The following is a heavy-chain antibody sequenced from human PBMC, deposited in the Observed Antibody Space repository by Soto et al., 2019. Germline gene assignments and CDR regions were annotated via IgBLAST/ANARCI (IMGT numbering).Heavy chain of an antibody. CDR2: IMPVFGTP. V-gene: IGHV1-69*13. CDR3: ARQFDYDTSGFYYAY. CDR1: GGTFSKNT. Sequence: ASVKVSCKASGGTFSKNTISWVRQAPGQGLEWMGGIMPVFGTPNYAQKFQGRVTITADEYTRTAYMELSRLKSEDTAVYYCARQFDYDTSGFYYAYWGQGTKVTVYS. J-gene: IGHJ4*02. D-gene: IGHD3-22*01.